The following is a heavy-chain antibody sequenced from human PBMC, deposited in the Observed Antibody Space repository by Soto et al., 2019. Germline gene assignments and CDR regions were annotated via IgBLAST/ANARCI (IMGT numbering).Heavy chain of an antibody. CDR3: AHISVYGPGNLYS. V-gene: IGHV2-5*02. Sequence: QITLKESGPPLVKPTQTLTLTCTFSGFSLSTSGVGVGWIRQPPGKALEWLALIYRDDDKRYSPSLKRRLTITKDASKNQVVLRMTSTDPVDTATYYWAHISVYGPGNLYSWGQGPLVTVSS. CDR2: IYRDDDK. D-gene: IGHD3-10*01. J-gene: IGHJ4*02. CDR1: GFSLSTSGVG.